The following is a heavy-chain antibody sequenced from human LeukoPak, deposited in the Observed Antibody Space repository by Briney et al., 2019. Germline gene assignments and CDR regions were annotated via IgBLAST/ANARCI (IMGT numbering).Heavy chain of an antibody. V-gene: IGHV4-59*01. CDR3: ARDFVTAGYYMDV. D-gene: IGHD4-11*01. J-gene: IGHJ6*03. Sequence: PSETLSLTCTVSGGSISSYYWSWIRQPPGKGLEWIGYIYYSGSTNYNPSLKSRVTISVDTSKNQFSLKLSSVTAADTAVYYCARDFVTAGYYMDVWGKGTTVTVSS. CDR2: IYYSGST. CDR1: GGSISSYY.